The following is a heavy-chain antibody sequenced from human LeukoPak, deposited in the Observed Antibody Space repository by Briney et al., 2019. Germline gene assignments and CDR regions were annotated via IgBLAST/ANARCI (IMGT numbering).Heavy chain of an antibody. CDR2: IGANGCCP. J-gene: IGHJ6*02. CDR3: TKSTDLWFYGMDV. D-gene: IGHD3-9*01. V-gene: IGHV3-23*01. CDR1: GFTFSSYA. Sequence: GSLELSCAASGFTFSSYAMYWVRPAPGKGLEWVSAIGANGCCPNYADSVKGRFTISRDNSRNTLYLQMSSLRTDDTATYYCTKSTDLWFYGMDVWGQGTTVSVSS.